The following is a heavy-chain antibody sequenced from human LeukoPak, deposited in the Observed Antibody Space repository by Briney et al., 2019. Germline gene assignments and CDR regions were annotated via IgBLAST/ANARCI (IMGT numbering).Heavy chain of an antibody. CDR1: GGSISSYY. V-gene: IGHV4-4*07. CDR3: AATYYYDSSGYPTY. D-gene: IGHD3-22*01. Sequence: SETLSLTCTVSGGSISSYYWSWIRQPAGKGLEWIGRMYTSGSTNYNPSLKSRVTMSVDTSKNQFSLKLSPVTAADTAVYYCAATYYYDSSGYPTYWGQGTLVTVSS. CDR2: MYTSGST. J-gene: IGHJ4*02.